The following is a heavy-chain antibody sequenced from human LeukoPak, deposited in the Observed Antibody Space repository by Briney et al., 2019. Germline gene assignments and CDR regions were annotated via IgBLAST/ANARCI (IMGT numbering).Heavy chain of an antibody. Sequence: PGGSLRLSCAASGFTFSSYAMGWVRQAPGKGLEWVSTISGSGGSTYYADSVKGRFTISRDNSKNTLYLQMNSLRAEDTAVYYCAKVSGYSSGWDYYYGMDVWGQGTTVTVSS. CDR1: GFTFSSYA. CDR2: ISGSGGST. CDR3: AKVSGYSSGWDYYYGMDV. V-gene: IGHV3-23*01. D-gene: IGHD6-19*01. J-gene: IGHJ6*02.